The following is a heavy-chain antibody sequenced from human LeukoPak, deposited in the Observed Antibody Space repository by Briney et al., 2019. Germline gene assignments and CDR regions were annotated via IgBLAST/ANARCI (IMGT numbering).Heavy chain of an antibody. J-gene: IGHJ3*02. CDR1: GFTFSSYG. CDR2: VSYDGSNK. D-gene: IGHD3-16*01. CDR3: AKDLSYLADAFDI. Sequence: PGGSLRLSCAASGFTFSSYGMHWVRQAPGRGREWVAGVSYDGSNKYYADSVKGRFTISRDNSKNTLYLQMNSLRAEDTAVYYCAKDLSYLADAFDIWGQGTMVTVSS. V-gene: IGHV3-30*18.